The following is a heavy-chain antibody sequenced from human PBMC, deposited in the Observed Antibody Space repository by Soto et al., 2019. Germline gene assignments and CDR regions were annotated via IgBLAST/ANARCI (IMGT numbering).Heavy chain of an antibody. CDR1: GYTFTSYG. CDR2: ISAYNGNT. V-gene: IGHV1-18*04. CDR3: ARDLGYGDGYYYYGMDV. D-gene: IGHD4-17*01. Sequence: QVQLVQSGAEVKKPGASVKVSCKASGYTFTSYGISWVRQAPGQGLEWMGWISAYNGNTNYAQKLQGRVTMTTDTSTSTAYRELRSLRSDDTAVYYCARDLGYGDGYYYYGMDVWGQGTTVTVSS. J-gene: IGHJ6*02.